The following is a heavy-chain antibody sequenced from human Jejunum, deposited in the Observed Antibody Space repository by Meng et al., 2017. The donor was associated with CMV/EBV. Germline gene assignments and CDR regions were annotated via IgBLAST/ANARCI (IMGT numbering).Heavy chain of an antibody. V-gene: IGHV3-23*01. CDR2: ISQNGRSK. CDR3: AKGLNYDLLTGYFDD. Sequence: GFIYKGFAVGWVRQTPGEGLNWVSTISQNGRSKYYADSVKGRFTISRDNSRNTVSLEMNSLSAGDTAVYYCAKGLNYDLLTGYFDDWGQGILVTVSS. J-gene: IGHJ4*02. CDR1: GFIYKGFA. D-gene: IGHD3-9*01.